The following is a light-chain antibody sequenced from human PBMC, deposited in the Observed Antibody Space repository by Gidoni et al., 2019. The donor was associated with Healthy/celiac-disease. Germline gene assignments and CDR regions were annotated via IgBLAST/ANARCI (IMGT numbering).Light chain of an antibody. CDR3: QQYNSYSRT. Sequence: DIQMTQSPSTLSASVGDSVTITCRASQSISSWLAWYQQKPGKAPTLLIYKASSLESGVPSRFSGSGSGTEFTLTISSLQPDDFATYYCQQYNSYSRTFGQGTKVEIK. J-gene: IGKJ1*01. CDR1: QSISSW. CDR2: KAS. V-gene: IGKV1-5*03.